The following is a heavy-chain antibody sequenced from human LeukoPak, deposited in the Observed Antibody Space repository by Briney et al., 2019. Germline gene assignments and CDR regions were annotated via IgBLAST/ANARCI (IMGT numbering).Heavy chain of an antibody. J-gene: IGHJ4*02. CDR3: ARLADYYDSSGYYTLGH. Sequence: GGSLRLSCAASGFTFSSYSMNWVRQAPGKGLAWVSSISSSSSYIYYADSVKGRFTISRDNAKNSLYLQMNSLRAEGTAVYYCARLADYYDSSGYYTLGHWGQGTLVTVSS. CDR1: GFTFSSYS. V-gene: IGHV3-21*04. D-gene: IGHD3-22*01. CDR2: ISSSSSYI.